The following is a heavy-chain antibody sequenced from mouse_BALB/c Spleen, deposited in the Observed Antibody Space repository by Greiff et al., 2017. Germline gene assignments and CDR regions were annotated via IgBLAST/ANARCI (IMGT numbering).Heavy chain of an antibody. J-gene: IGHJ2*01. CDR3: VRGYRYDGLFDY. CDR2: IWTGGGT. Sequence: VKLQQSGPGLVAPSQSLSITCTVSGFSLTSYDISWIRQPPGKGLEWLGVIWTGGGTNYNSAFMSRLSISKDNSKSQVFLKMNSLQTDDTAIYYCVRGYRYDGLFDYWGQGTTLTVSS. CDR1: GFSLTSYD. V-gene: IGHV2-9-2*01. D-gene: IGHD2-14*01.